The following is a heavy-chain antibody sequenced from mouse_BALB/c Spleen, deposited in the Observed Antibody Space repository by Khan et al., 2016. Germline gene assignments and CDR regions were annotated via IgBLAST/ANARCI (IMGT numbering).Heavy chain of an antibody. CDR3: ARPYYGYGYYFDY. Sequence: VQLQQSGPELMKPGASVKISCKASGYSFTSYYMHWVKQSHGKSLEWIGYIDPFNGGTSYNQKFKGKATLTVDKSSSTAYMHLSSLTSEDSAVYDCARPYYGYGYYFDYWGQGTTLTVSS. V-gene: IGHV1S135*01. CDR1: GYSFTSYY. CDR2: IDPFNGGT. J-gene: IGHJ2*01. D-gene: IGHD2-9*01.